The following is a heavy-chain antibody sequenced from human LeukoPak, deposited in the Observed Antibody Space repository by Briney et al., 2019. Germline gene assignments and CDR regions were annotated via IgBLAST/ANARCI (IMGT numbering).Heavy chain of an antibody. CDR2: IYSGGST. J-gene: IGHJ4*02. CDR3: ARAGITMVRGVIEDDY. D-gene: IGHD3-10*01. Sequence: GGSLRLSCAASGFTVSSNYMSWVRQAPGKGLEWVSVIYSGGSTYYADSVKGRFTISRDNSMNTLYLQMNSLRAEDTAVYYCARAGITMVRGVIEDDYWGQGTLVNVSS. CDR1: GFTVSSNY. V-gene: IGHV3-66*01.